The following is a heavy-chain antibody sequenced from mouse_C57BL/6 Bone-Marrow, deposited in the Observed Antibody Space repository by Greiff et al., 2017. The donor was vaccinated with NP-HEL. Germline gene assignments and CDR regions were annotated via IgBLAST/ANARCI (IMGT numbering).Heavy chain of an antibody. J-gene: IGHJ4*01. CDR1: GFTFSDYY. V-gene: IGHV5-12*01. D-gene: IGHD1-1*01. CDR2: ISNGGGST. Sequence: EVKLVESGGGLVQPGGSLKLSCAASGFTFSDYYMYWVRQTPEKRLEWVAYISNGGGSTYYPDTVKGRFTISRDNANNTLYLQMSRLKSEDTAMYYCARQADYYGSSYVDYAMDYWGQGTSVTVSS. CDR3: ARQADYYGSSYVDYAMDY.